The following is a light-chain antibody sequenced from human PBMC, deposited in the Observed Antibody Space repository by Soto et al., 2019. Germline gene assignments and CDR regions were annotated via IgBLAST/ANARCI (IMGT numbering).Light chain of an antibody. Sequence: DIVLTQSPGTLSLSPGERATLSCRSSQSVSRNYLVWYQQKPGQPPRLLIYDASARATGIPARFSGSWSGADCTLTISSLEPEDVAVYYCQQRANWPLTFGGGTKVDIK. CDR3: QQRANWPLT. V-gene: IGKV3D-20*02. CDR1: QSVSRNY. J-gene: IGKJ4*01. CDR2: DAS.